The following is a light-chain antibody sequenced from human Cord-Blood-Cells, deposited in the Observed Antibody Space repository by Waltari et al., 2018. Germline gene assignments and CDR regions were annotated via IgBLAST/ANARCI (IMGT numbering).Light chain of an antibody. J-gene: IGKJ3*01. CDR3: QQSYSTPFT. V-gene: IGKV1-39*01. Sequence: DIQMTQSPSSLSASVGDRVTITCRASQSIRSDLNWCQQKPGKAPKLLIYAASSLQSGVPSRFSGSGSETDFTLTISSLQPKDFAAYYCQQSYSTPFTFGPGTKVDI. CDR1: QSIRSD. CDR2: AAS.